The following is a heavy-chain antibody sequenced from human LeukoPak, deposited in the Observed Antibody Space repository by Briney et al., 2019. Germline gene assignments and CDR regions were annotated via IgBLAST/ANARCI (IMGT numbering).Heavy chain of an antibody. CDR1: GGSFSGYY. Sequence: SETLSLTCAVYGGSFSGYYWSWIRQPPGKGLEWIGRIHTSGSTDYNPSLKSRVTMSVDTSKNQFSLKLSSVTAADTAVYYCAREGSMTARPFVSIDYWGQGTLVTISS. D-gene: IGHD6-6*01. V-gene: IGHV4-4*07. CDR3: AREGSMTARPFVSIDY. CDR2: IHTSGST. J-gene: IGHJ4*02.